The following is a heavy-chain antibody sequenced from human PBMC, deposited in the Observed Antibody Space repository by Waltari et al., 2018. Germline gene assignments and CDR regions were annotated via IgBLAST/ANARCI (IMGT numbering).Heavy chain of an antibody. D-gene: IGHD5-18*01. CDR2: IYYSGST. CDR3: AGSIQLWLLFDY. CDR1: GGSIGSYY. J-gene: IGHJ4*02. Sequence: QVQLQESGPGLVKPSETLSLTCTVSGGSIGSYYWSWIRQPPGKGLEWIGYIYYSGSTNYNPSLKSRVTISVDTSKNQFSLKLSSVTAADTAVYYCAGSIQLWLLFDYWGQGTLVTVSS. V-gene: IGHV4-59*01.